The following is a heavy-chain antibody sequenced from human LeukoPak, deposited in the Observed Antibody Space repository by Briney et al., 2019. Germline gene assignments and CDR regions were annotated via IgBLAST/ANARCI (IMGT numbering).Heavy chain of an antibody. CDR1: GGSISSSSYY. CDR3: ARHMSGDYEFDY. D-gene: IGHD4-17*01. Sequence: SETLSLTCTLSGGSISSSSYYWGWIRQPPGKGLEWIGSIYYSGSTYYNPSLKSRVTISVDTSKNQFSLKLSSVTAADTAVYYCARHMSGDYEFDYWGQGTLVTVSS. CDR2: IYYSGST. J-gene: IGHJ4*02. V-gene: IGHV4-39*01.